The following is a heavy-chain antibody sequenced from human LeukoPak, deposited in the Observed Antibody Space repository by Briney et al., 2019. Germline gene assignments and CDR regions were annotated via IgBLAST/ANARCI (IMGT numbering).Heavy chain of an antibody. Sequence: PSETLSLTCTVSGDPISSYYWSWIRQPAGKGLEWIGRIYTSGTTNYNSSLKSRLTMSVDTSKNQFSLKLSSVTAADTAVYYCARRAGGSYSFDYWGQGTLVTVSS. D-gene: IGHD1-26*01. V-gene: IGHV4-4*07. J-gene: IGHJ4*02. CDR3: ARRAGGSYSFDY. CDR1: GDPISSYY. CDR2: IYTSGTT.